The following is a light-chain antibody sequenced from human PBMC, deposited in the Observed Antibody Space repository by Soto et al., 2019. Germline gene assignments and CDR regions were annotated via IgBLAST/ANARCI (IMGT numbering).Light chain of an antibody. J-gene: IGKJ1*01. CDR1: QSVSSSY. Sequence: EMVWTQSPGTLSLSPGERATLSCRASQSVSSSYLAWYQQKPGQAPRLLIYDTSSRATGIPDRFRGSGSGTDFTLAISRLEPEDFAVYYCQQCGSSPSFGQGTKVEL. CDR2: DTS. V-gene: IGKV3-20*01. CDR3: QQCGSSPS.